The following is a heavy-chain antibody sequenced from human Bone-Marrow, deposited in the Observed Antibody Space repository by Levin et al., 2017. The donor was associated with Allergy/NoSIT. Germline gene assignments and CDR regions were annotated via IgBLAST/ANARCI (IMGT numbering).Heavy chain of an antibody. D-gene: IGHD3-9*01. J-gene: IGHJ4*02. Sequence: SETLSLTCAVSGDSITSSNYWNWVRQFPGKGLEWIGEIYHSGDTKYNPSLMSRVTLSVDHVKNQFSLKSTSVTAADTAVYYCARRVLMVQEFDWYQWGQGTLVTVSS. CDR3: ARRVLMVQEFDWYQ. CDR2: IYHSGDT. V-gene: IGHV4-4*02. CDR1: GDSITSSNY.